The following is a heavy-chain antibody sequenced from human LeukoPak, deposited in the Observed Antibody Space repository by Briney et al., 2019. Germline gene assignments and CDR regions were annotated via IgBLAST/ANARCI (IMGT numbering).Heavy chain of an antibody. CDR2: ISSSSSYI. J-gene: IGHJ4*02. V-gene: IGHV3-21*01. D-gene: IGHD1-26*01. Sequence: GGSLRLSCAASGFTFSSYSMNWVRQAPGKGLEWVSSISSSSSYIYYADSVKGRFTISRDNAKNSLYLQMNSLRAEDTAVYYCARRSSGATRYYFDYWGQGTLVTVSS. CDR1: GFTFSSYS. CDR3: ARRSSGATRYYFDY.